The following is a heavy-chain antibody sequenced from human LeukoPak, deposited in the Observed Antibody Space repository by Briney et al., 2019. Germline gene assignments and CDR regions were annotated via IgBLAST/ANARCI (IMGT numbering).Heavy chain of an antibody. J-gene: IGHJ5*02. V-gene: IGHV1-2*02. CDR1: GYTFTDYS. Sequence: GASVKVSCKASGYTFTDYSMHWVRQAPGQGLEWMGWIHPNSGDTKSAQRFQGRVTMTRDTSISTAYMELTRLTSDDTAVYYCASYYGHYTRNWMDTWGQGTLVTVSS. CDR3: ASYYGHYTRNWMDT. CDR2: IHPNSGDT. D-gene: IGHD4-17*01.